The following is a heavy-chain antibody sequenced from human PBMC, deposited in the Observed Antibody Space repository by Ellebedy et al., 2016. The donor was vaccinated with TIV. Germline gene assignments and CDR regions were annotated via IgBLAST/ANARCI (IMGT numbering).Heavy chain of an antibody. J-gene: IGHJ4*02. V-gene: IGHV4-59*01. CDR2: IYYSGST. CDR3: ARREGYYGSGSYYAN. D-gene: IGHD3-10*01. Sequence: MPGGSLRLSCTVSGDSIRSYYWSWIRQLPGKGLEWIGYIYYSGSTNYNPSLKSRVTISIETSKNQFSLKLSSVTAADTAVYYCARREGYYGSGSYYANWGQGTLVTVSS. CDR1: GDSIRSYY.